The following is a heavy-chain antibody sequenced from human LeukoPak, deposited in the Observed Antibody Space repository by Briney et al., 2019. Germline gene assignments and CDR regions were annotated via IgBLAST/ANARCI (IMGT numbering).Heavy chain of an antibody. J-gene: IGHJ4*02. D-gene: IGHD5-18*01. CDR1: GFTFSRFA. CDR2: ISYDGSNK. V-gene: IGHV3-30*04. CDR3: ARGGGPDTAMNLDY. Sequence: GGSLRLSCAASGFTFSRFAMHWVRQAPDKGLEWVAVISYDGSNKYYADSVKGRFTISRDNSKNTVFLQMNSLGPEDTAVYYCARGGGPDTAMNLDYWGQGTLVTVSS.